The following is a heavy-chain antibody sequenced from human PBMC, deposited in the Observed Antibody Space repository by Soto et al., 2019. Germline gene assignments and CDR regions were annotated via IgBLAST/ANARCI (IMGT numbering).Heavy chain of an antibody. Sequence: QVQLVQSGAEVKKPGASVKVSCKASGYTFTSYDINWVRQATGQGLEWMGWMNPNSGNTGYAQKFQGRVTMTRNTSISTAYMELSSLRSEDTAVYYCARLHSIAAAALYYYGMDVWGQGTTVTVSS. CDR2: MNPNSGNT. CDR1: GYTFTSYD. D-gene: IGHD6-13*01. J-gene: IGHJ6*02. V-gene: IGHV1-8*01. CDR3: ARLHSIAAAALYYYGMDV.